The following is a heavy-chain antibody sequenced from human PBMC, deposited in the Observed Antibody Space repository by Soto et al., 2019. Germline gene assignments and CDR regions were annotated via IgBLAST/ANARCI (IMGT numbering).Heavy chain of an antibody. Sequence: GGSLRLSCAASGFTFSSYAMHWVRQAPGKGLEWVAVISYDGSNKYYADSVKGRFTISRDNSKNTLYLQMNSLRAEDTAVYYCARGSHGAWFGELPYNWFDPWGQGTLVTVSS. V-gene: IGHV3-30*04. J-gene: IGHJ5*02. CDR2: ISYDGSNK. CDR1: GFTFSSYA. CDR3: ARGSHGAWFGELPYNWFDP. D-gene: IGHD3-10*01.